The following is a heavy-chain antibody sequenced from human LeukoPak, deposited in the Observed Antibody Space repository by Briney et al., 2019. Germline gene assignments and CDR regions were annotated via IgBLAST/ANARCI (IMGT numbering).Heavy chain of an antibody. CDR1: GFTFSSYA. J-gene: IGHJ4*02. CDR2: ISASGYST. V-gene: IGHV3-23*01. D-gene: IGHD1-7*01. CDR3: AKDVKNWNFYFDY. Sequence: PGGSLRLSCAASGFTFSSYAMSWVRQAPGKGLEWVSAISASGYSTYYADSVKGRFTISRDNSKKTLYLQMNSLRAEDTAIYYCAKDVKNWNFYFDYWGQGTLVTVSS.